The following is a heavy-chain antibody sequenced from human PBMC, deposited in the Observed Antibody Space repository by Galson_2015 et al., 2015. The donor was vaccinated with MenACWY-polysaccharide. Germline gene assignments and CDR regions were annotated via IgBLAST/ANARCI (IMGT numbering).Heavy chain of an antibody. V-gene: IGHV6-1*01. J-gene: IGHJ4*02. Sequence: CAISGDSVSSDSAAWNWIRRSPSRGLEWLGRTYYRSKWYHDYPVSVKSRITINPDTSKNQFSLQLNSVTPDDTALYYCARTCPPYSRTWYECFDYWDQGTLVTVSS. D-gene: IGHD6-13*01. CDR2: TYYRSKWYH. CDR1: GDSVSSDSAA. CDR3: ARTCPPYSRTWYECFDY.